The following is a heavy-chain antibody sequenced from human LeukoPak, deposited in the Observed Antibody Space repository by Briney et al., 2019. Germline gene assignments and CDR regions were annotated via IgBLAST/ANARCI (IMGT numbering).Heavy chain of an antibody. V-gene: IGHV1-18*01. D-gene: IGHD3-22*01. CDR3: ARDTDSSGYYYADY. J-gene: IGHJ4*02. CDR2: ISAYNGNT. Sequence: ASVKVSCKASGYTFTSYGISWVRQAPGQGLEWMGWISAYNGNTNYAQKLQGRVTMTTDTSTSAAYMELRSLRSDDTAVYYCARDTDSSGYYYADYWGQGTLVTVSS. CDR1: GYTFTSYG.